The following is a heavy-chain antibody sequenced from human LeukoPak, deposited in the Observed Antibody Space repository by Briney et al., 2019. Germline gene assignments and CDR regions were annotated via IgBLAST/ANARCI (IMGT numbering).Heavy chain of an antibody. V-gene: IGHV3-21*01. J-gene: IGHJ4*02. CDR2: ITSAGNFI. CDR1: GFTFSTYT. Sequence: GGSLRLSCAASGFTFSTYTMIWVRQAPRKGLEWVSSITSAGNFIYYADSLRGRFTVSRDNAKNSLYLQMNRLRAEDTAMYYCARDLWDHWGQGTLVTVSS. CDR3: ARDLWDH.